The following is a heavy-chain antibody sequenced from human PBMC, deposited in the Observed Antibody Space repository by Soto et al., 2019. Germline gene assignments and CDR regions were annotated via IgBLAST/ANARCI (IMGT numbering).Heavy chain of an antibody. J-gene: IGHJ4*02. V-gene: IGHV2-5*01. CDR1: GFSLSTSGVG. CDR2: IYWNDDK. Sequence: QITLKESGPTLVKPTQTLTLTCTFSGFSLSTSGVGVGWIRQPPGKALEWLALIYWNDDKRYSPSLKSRLTTTKDTSKNQVVIRMTNMDPVDTATYYCALGNEVDGIFDYWGQGTLVTVSS. D-gene: IGHD3-9*01. CDR3: ALGNEVDGIFDY.